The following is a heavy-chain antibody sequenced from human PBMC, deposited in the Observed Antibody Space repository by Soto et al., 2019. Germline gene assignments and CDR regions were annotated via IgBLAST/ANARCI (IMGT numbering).Heavy chain of an antibody. V-gene: IGHV4-34*01. CDR1: GGSFSGYY. CDR2: INHSGST. D-gene: IGHD2-15*01. J-gene: IGHJ6*03. CDR3: ARAGYCSGGSCYHYYYYYMDV. Sequence: SETLSLTCAVYGGSFSGYYWSWIRQPPGKGLEWIGEINHSGSTNYNPSLKSRVTISVDTSKNQFSLKLSSVTAADTAVYYCARAGYCSGGSCYHYYYYYMDVWGKGTTVTVSS.